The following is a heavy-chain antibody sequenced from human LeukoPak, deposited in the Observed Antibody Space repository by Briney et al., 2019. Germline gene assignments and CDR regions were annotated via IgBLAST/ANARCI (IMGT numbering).Heavy chain of an antibody. CDR3: AIRASGWFDP. D-gene: IGHD3-3*01. J-gene: IGHJ5*02. Sequence: PSETLSFTCAVSGGSISSGGYSWSWIRQPPGKGLEWIGYIYHSGSTYYNPSLKSRVTISVDRSKNQFSLKLSSVTAADTAVYYCAIRASGWFDPWGQGTLVTVSS. CDR1: GGSISSGGYS. CDR2: IYHSGST. V-gene: IGHV4-30-2*01.